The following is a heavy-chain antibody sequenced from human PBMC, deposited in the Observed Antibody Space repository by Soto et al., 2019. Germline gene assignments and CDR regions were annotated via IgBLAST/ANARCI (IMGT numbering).Heavy chain of an antibody. CDR3: AKPHTMIVVVISSFDY. J-gene: IGHJ4*02. V-gene: IGHV3-23*01. D-gene: IGHD3-22*01. Sequence: GGSLRLSCAASGFTFSSYAMSWVRQAPGKGLEWVSAISGSGGSTYYADSVKGRFTISRDNSKNTLYLQMNSLRAEDTGVYYCAKPHTMIVVVISSFDYWGQGTLVTVSS. CDR1: GFTFSSYA. CDR2: ISGSGGST.